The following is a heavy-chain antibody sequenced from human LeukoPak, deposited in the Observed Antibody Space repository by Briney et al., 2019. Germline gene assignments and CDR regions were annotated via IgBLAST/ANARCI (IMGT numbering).Heavy chain of an antibody. CDR3: ASLYSSNWYLGDY. Sequence: SETLSLTCIVSGYSISSGYYWGWIRQPPGKGLEWIGSITHSGIPYYSPSLRSRVTISLDTSKNQFSLKLTSVTAADTAVYYCASLYSSNWYLGDYWGQGALVTVSS. CDR2: ITHSGIP. D-gene: IGHD6-13*01. V-gene: IGHV4-38-2*02. J-gene: IGHJ4*02. CDR1: GYSISSGYY.